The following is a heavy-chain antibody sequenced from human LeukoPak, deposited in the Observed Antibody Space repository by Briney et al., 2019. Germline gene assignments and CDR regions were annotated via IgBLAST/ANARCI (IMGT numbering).Heavy chain of an antibody. D-gene: IGHD2/OR15-2a*01. CDR1: GFTFSSHW. CDR2: INSDGSST. V-gene: IGHV3-74*01. CDR3: ARAPRFNSYFDY. Sequence: PGGSLRLSCAASGFTFSSHWMHWVRQAPGKGLVWVSRINSDGSSTNYADSVQGRFTISRDNAKNTLYLQMNSLRAEDTAVYCCARAPRFNSYFDYWGQRTLVTVSS. J-gene: IGHJ4*02.